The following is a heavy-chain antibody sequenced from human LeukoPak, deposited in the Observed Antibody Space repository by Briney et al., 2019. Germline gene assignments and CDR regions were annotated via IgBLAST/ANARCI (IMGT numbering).Heavy chain of an antibody. J-gene: IGHJ4*02. CDR3: ARDIGSGLYYFDY. CDR1: RFTFSSYW. Sequence: GGSLRLSCAASRFTFSSYWMHWVRQAPGKGLVWVSRINSDGSSTYYADSVKGRFTISRDNSKNTLYLQMNSLRAEDTAVYYCARDIGSGLYYFDYWGQGTLVTVSS. D-gene: IGHD3-22*01. CDR2: INSDGSST. V-gene: IGHV3-74*01.